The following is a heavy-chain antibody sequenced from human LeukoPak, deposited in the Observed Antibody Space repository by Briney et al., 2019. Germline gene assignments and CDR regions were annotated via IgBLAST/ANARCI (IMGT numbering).Heavy chain of an antibody. J-gene: IGHJ4*02. CDR3: ARGLWFGESSDY. D-gene: IGHD3-10*01. CDR1: GGSISSSSYY. V-gene: IGHV4-39*07. CDR2: IYYSGST. Sequence: SETLSLTCTVSGGSISSSSYYWGWIRQPPGKGLEWIGSIYYSGSTYYNPSLKSRVTISVDTSKNQFSLKLSSVTAADTAVYYCARGLWFGESSDYWGQGTLVTVSS.